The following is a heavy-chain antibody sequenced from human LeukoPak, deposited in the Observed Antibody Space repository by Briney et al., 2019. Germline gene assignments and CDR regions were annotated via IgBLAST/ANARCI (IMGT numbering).Heavy chain of an antibody. Sequence: ASVKVSCKASGGTFSSYAISWVRQAPGQGLEWMGGIIPIFGTANYAQKFQGRVTITADESTSTAYMELSSLRSEDTAVYYCAIAVANYYYYYYMDVWGKGTTVTISS. CDR3: AIAVANYYYYYYMDV. D-gene: IGHD5-12*01. J-gene: IGHJ6*03. CDR2: IIPIFGTA. V-gene: IGHV1-69*13. CDR1: GGTFSSYA.